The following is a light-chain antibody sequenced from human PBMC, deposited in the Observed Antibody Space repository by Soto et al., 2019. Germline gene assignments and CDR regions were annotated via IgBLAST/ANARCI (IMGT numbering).Light chain of an antibody. CDR3: QQFGSSIPHT. Sequence: EIVMTQSPGTLSLSPGERATLSCTASQSVSNYLAWYQQKPGQAPRLLISDASDRATGIPDRFSGSGSGTDFTLTISRLEPEDFGVYYCQQFGSSIPHTFGQGTKLEIK. CDR1: QSVSNY. V-gene: IGKV3-20*01. CDR2: DAS. J-gene: IGKJ2*01.